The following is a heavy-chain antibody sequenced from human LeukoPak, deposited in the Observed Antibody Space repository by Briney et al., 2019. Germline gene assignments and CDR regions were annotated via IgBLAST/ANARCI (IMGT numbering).Heavy chain of an antibody. D-gene: IGHD3-10*01. CDR2: IYSGGST. J-gene: IGHJ3*02. CDR3: ARRFTMIRGVIIDDFASDI. CDR1: GLTVSSNY. V-gene: IGHV3-66*04. Sequence: PGGSLRLSRGASGLTVSSNYMIWVRQAPGKGLEWVSVIYSGGSTYYADSVKGRFTISRDNSKNTLYLQMNSLRAEDTAAYYCARRFTMIRGVIIDDFASDISGQGTMVTVSS.